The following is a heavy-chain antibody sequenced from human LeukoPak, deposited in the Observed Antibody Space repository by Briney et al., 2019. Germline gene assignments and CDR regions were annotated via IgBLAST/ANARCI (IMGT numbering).Heavy chain of an antibody. CDR1: GYTFTSYD. V-gene: IGHV1-8*01. CDR3: ARGRRSRENRYYFDY. D-gene: IGHD1-26*01. CDR2: MNPNSGNT. Sequence: GASVKVSCKASGYTFTSYDINWVRQATGQGLEWMGWMNPNSGNTGYAQKFQGRVTMTRNTSISTAYMERSSLRSEDTAVYYCARGRRSRENRYYFDYWGQGTLVTVSS. J-gene: IGHJ4*02.